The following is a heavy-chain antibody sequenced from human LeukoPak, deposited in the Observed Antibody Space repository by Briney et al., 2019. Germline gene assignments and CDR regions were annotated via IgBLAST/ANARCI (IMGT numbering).Heavy chain of an antibody. CDR2: INPVNSDT. J-gene: IGHJ5*02. D-gene: IGHD2-2*01. Sequence: GESLKISCKGSGYIFTNYWIAWVRQMPGKGLEWMGIINPVNSDTTYSPSFRGQVTLSVDKSVETAYLQWSSLEASDTATYYCARHDSPVGCTSSSCPYGSWFDPWGRGTQVTVSP. CDR3: ARHDSPVGCTSSSCPYGSWFDP. V-gene: IGHV5-51*01. CDR1: GYIFTNYW.